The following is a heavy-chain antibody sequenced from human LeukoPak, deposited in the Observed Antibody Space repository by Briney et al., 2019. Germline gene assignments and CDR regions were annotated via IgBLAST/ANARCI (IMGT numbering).Heavy chain of an antibody. V-gene: IGHV3-33*01. CDR3: ARGIGSGWPTYFDY. D-gene: IGHD6-19*01. Sequence: GGSLRLSCAASGFTFSSYGMHWVRQAPGKGLEWVAVIWYDGSNKYYADSVKGRLTISRDNSKNTLYLQMNSLRAEDTAVYYCARGIGSGWPTYFDYWGQGTLVTVSS. CDR1: GFTFSSYG. CDR2: IWYDGSNK. J-gene: IGHJ4*02.